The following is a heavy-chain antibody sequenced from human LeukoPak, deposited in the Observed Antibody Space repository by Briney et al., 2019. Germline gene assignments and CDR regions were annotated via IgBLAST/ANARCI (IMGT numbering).Heavy chain of an antibody. CDR1: GGSISSGGYS. V-gene: IGHV4-30-2*01. CDR3: ARGMNYYGSGSSYGMDV. Sequence: TSETLSLTCAVSGGSISSGGYSWSWIRQPPGKGLEWIGYIYHSGSTYYNPSLKSRVTISVDRSKNQFSLKLSSVTAADTAVYYCARGMNYYGSGSSYGMDVWGQGTTVTVSS. CDR2: IYHSGST. J-gene: IGHJ6*02. D-gene: IGHD3-10*01.